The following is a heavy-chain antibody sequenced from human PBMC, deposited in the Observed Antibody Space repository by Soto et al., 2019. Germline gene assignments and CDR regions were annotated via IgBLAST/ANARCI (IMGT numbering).Heavy chain of an antibody. V-gene: IGHV3-53*01. Sequence: GGSLRLSCAASGFSVSSGYMSWARQAPGKGLEWVSVIYSGGFTYYADSVKGRFTISRDNSKNTLYLQMNSLRTEDTAMYYCARGQTSSWEQPVNWGQGTLVTVSS. CDR2: IYSGGFT. J-gene: IGHJ4*02. D-gene: IGHD6-13*01. CDR1: GFSVSSGY. CDR3: ARGQTSSWEQPVN.